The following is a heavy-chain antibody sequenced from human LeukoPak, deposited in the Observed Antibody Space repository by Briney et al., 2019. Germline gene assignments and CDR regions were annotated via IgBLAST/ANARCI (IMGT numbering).Heavy chain of an antibody. CDR1: GGTFSSYA. Sequence: SVKVSCKASGGTFSSYAISWVRQAPGQGLEWMGGIIPIFGTANYAQKFQGRVTITAVESTSTAYMELSSLRSEDTAVYYCARVRYSSGWYYYYGMDVWGQGTTVTVSS. J-gene: IGHJ6*02. CDR2: IIPIFGTA. V-gene: IGHV1-69*13. D-gene: IGHD6-19*01. CDR3: ARVRYSSGWYYYYGMDV.